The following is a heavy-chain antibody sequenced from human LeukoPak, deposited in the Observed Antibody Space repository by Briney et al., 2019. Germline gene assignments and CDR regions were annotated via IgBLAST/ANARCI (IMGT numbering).Heavy chain of an antibody. D-gene: IGHD3-10*01. CDR2: INAGNGNT. CDR3: ARAIPFGKNYYYYYGMDV. Sequence: ASVKVSCKASGYTFTSYYMHWVRQAPGQRLEWMGWINAGNGNTKYSQKFQGRVTITRDTSASTAYMELSSLRSEDTAVYYCARAIPFGKNYYYYYGMDVWGQGTTVTVSS. V-gene: IGHV1-3*01. CDR1: GYTFTSYY. J-gene: IGHJ6*02.